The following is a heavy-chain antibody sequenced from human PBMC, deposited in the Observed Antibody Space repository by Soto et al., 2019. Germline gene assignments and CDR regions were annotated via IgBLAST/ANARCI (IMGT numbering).Heavy chain of an antibody. D-gene: IGHD1-1*01. CDR3: ARGRDDA. J-gene: IGHJ3*01. V-gene: IGHV1-8*01. CDR1: GYTFSNYD. CDR2: MNPDSGNT. Sequence: QVQLVQSGAEVKKPGASVKVSCKASGYTFSNYDINWVRQATGQGLEWMGWMNPDSGNTGYAQKFQGRVTMTRNNSLRTAYMELISLTSEDTAVYYCARGRDDAWGQGTRVTVSS.